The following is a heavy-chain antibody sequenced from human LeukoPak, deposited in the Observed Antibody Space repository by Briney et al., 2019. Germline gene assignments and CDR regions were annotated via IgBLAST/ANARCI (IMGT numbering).Heavy chain of an antibody. V-gene: IGHV3-30-3*01. CDR2: ISYDGSNK. CDR1: GFTFSSYA. CDR3: ARDCADIVVVPAAIDSSSGDY. D-gene: IGHD2-2*02. Sequence: GGSLRLSCAASGFTFSSYAMHWVRQAPGKGLEWVAVISYDGSNKYYADSVKGRFTISRDNAKNSLYLQMNSLRAEDTAVYYCARDCADIVVVPAAIDSSSGDYWGQGTLVTVSS. J-gene: IGHJ4*02.